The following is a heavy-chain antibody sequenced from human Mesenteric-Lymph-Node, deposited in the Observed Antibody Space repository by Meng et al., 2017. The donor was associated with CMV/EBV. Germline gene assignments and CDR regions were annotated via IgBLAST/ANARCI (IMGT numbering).Heavy chain of an antibody. CDR1: GGSFSGYY. J-gene: IGHJ4*02. CDR3: ARGRTVLRFLEWLSRYYFDY. V-gene: IGHV4-34*01. Sequence: GSLRLSCAVYGGSFSGYYWSWIRQPPGKGLEWIGEINHGGSTNYNPSLKSRVTISVDTSKNQFSLKLSSVTAADTAVYYCARGRTVLRFLEWLSRYYFDYWGQGTLVTVSS. CDR2: INHGGST. D-gene: IGHD3-3*01.